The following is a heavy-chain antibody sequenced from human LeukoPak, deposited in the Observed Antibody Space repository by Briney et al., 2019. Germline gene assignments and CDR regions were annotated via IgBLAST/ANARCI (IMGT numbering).Heavy chain of an antibody. J-gene: IGHJ4*02. V-gene: IGHV3-21*01. CDR1: GFTFSTYT. Sequence: PGGSLRLSCAASGFTFSTYTMTWVRQAPGQGLEWVSFISSSSYIYYADSVKGRFTISRDNTKKSLYLQMNSLRAEDTAVYYCARDFSGYDYNFDYWGQGTLVTVSS. D-gene: IGHD5-12*01. CDR2: ISSSSYI. CDR3: ARDFSGYDYNFDY.